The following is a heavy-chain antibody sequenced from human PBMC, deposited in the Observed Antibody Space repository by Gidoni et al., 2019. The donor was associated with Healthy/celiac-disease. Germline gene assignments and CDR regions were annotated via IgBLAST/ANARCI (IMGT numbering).Heavy chain of an antibody. CDR1: GLTFSNAW. CDR2: IKSKTDGGTT. V-gene: IGHV3-15*01. CDR3: TTGEVVAATHYYYGMDV. D-gene: IGHD2-15*01. Sequence: EVQLVESGGGLVKPGGSLRLSCEASGLTFSNAWMSWVRQAPGQGLEWVGRIKSKTDGGTTDYAAPVKGRFTISRDDSKNTLYLQMNSLKTEDTAVYYCTTGEVVAATHYYYGMDVWGQGTTVTVSS. J-gene: IGHJ6*02.